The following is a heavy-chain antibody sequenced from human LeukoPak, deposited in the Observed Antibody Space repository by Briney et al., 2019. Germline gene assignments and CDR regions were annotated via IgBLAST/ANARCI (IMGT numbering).Heavy chain of an antibody. CDR3: VRDLGGRSGH. CDR2: INQDGSTT. V-gene: IGHV3-74*01. Sequence: GSLRLSCAASGFTFSSNWMHWVRQAPGKGLVWVSRINQDGSTTNYADSVKGRSTIFRDNAKNTLYLQMNSLRAEDTAVYYCVRDLGGRSGHWGQGTLVTVSS. D-gene: IGHD1-26*01. CDR1: GFTFSSNW. J-gene: IGHJ4*02.